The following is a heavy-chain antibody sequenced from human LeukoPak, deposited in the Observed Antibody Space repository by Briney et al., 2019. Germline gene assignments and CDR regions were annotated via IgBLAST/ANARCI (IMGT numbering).Heavy chain of an antibody. V-gene: IGHV3-74*01. CDR1: GFTFNLNR. CDR3: ARDQVGTMPLDF. J-gene: IGHJ4*02. D-gene: IGHD1-26*01. CDR2: IETDGSTS. Sequence: GGSLRLSCAASGFTFNLNRIHWVRQVPGKGLEWISWIETDGSTSGYLRSVQGRFTVSRDNAKSTVHLQMNSLRAEDTATYYCARDQVGTMPLDFWGQGTLVTVSS.